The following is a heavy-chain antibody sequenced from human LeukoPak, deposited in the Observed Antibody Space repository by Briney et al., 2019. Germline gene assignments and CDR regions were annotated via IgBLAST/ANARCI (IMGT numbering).Heavy chain of an antibody. CDR2: ISYDGSNK. V-gene: IGHV3-30-3*01. CDR3: ARDPGPYDFWSGYSPFDY. Sequence: GGSLRLSCAASGFTFSCYAMHWVRQAPGKGLEWVAVISYDGSNKYYADSVKGRFTISRDNSKNTLYLQMNSLRAEDTAVYYCARDPGPYDFWSGYSPFDYWGQGTLVTVSS. J-gene: IGHJ4*02. CDR1: GFTFSCYA. D-gene: IGHD3-3*01.